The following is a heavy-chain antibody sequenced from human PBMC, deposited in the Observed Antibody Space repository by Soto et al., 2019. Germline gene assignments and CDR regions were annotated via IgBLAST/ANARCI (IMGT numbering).Heavy chain of an antibody. Sequence: ASVKVSCKASGYIFTDYHIHWVRQAPGQGLEFMGWINTDNGGAGSAQQFRGRVTVTRDTSITTVYLELSNLRSDDTAVYFCAKERGSNSLHPSYNWFDTWGQGTLVTVSS. CDR1: GYIFTDYH. D-gene: IGHD6-13*01. CDR2: INTDNGGA. V-gene: IGHV1-2*02. CDR3: AKERGSNSLHPSYNWFDT. J-gene: IGHJ5*02.